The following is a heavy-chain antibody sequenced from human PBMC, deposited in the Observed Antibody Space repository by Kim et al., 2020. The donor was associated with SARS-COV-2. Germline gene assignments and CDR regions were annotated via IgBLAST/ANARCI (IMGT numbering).Heavy chain of an antibody. CDR2: IWYDVSNK. J-gene: IGHJ4*02. V-gene: IGHV3-33*06. D-gene: IGHD2-15*01. CDR3: AKERRKYCSGGSCHLEY. Sequence: GGSLRLSCAASRFTFSSYGLHWVRQAPGKGLEWVAGIWYDVSNKYHADSVKGRFTISRDNSKNTLYLQMNNLRAEDTAVYYCAKERRKYCSGGSCHLEYWGQGTLVTVSS. CDR1: RFTFSSYG.